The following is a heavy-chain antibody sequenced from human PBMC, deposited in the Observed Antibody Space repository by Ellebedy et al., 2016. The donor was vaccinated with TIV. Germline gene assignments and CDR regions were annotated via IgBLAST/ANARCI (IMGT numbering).Heavy chain of an antibody. CDR3: ARGGDYYGSGSKESDFDY. CDR2: IGTAGDT. V-gene: IGHV3-13*04. D-gene: IGHD3-10*01. Sequence: GGSLRLSXAASGFTFSSYDMHWVRQATGKGLEWVSAIGTAGDTYYPGSVKGRFTISRENAKNSLYLQMNSLRAGDTAVYYCARGGDYYGSGSKESDFDYWGQGTLVTVSS. CDR1: GFTFSSYD. J-gene: IGHJ4*02.